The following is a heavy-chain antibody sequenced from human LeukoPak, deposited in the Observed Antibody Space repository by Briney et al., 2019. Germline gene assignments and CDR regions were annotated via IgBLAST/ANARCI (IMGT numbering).Heavy chain of an antibody. CDR3: ARLHGGRGIDY. CDR2: IYYSGST. J-gene: IGHJ4*02. Sequence: PSETLSLTCTVSGVSISSSSYYWGWIRQPPGKGLEWIGSIYYSGSTNYNPSLKSRVTISVDTSKNQFSLKLRYMTAADTAVYYCARLHGGRGIDYWGQGTLVTVSS. CDR1: GVSISSSSYY. V-gene: IGHV4-39*07.